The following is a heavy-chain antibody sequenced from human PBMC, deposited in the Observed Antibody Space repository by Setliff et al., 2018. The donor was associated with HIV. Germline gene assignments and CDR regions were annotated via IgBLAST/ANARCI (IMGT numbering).Heavy chain of an antibody. J-gene: IGHJ4*02. V-gene: IGHV3-33*01. CDR3: ARDPAMSGWALAD. CDR2: IWYDGSNK. Sequence: PGGSLRLSCAASGFRFRDSAMHWVRQAPGKGLEWVAFIWYDGSNKEYGDSVKGRFTISRDNSKNMVYLEMNNLRGEDSAVYYCARDPAMSGWALADWGQGTQVTVSS. D-gene: IGHD6-19*01. CDR1: GFRFRDSA.